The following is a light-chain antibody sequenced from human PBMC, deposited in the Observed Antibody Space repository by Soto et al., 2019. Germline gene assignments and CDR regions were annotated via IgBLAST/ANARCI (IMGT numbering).Light chain of an antibody. V-gene: IGLV2-14*03. CDR2: DVS. CDR3: GSYTTSSNYV. CDR1: ISDVGSYNY. J-gene: IGLJ1*01. Sequence: QAMRTQPASVSGSPGQSITISCTGTISDVGSYNYVSWYQQYPGKAPKLMIYDVSTRPSGVSDRFSGSKSGNTASLTISGLRAEDEADYYCGSYTTSSNYVFGTGTKVTVL.